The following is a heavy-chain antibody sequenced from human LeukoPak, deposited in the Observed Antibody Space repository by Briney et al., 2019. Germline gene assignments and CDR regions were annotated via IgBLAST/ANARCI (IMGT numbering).Heavy chain of an antibody. Sequence: ASVKVSCKASGYTFTGYYMHWVRQAPGQGLEWMGWINPNSGGTNFAQKFQGRVTMTRDTSISTAYMELSRLRSDDTAVYYCARASTTVTTYYYCYYMDVWGKGTTVTVSS. CDR1: GYTFTGYY. D-gene: IGHD4-11*01. V-gene: IGHV1-2*02. J-gene: IGHJ6*03. CDR2: INPNSGGT. CDR3: ARASTTVTTYYYCYYMDV.